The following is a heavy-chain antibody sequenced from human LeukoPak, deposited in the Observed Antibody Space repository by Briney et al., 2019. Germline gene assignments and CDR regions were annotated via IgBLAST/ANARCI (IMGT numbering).Heavy chain of an antibody. Sequence: PSETLSLTCTVSGGSISSTSYSWGWIRQPPGKGLEWIGSIYYSGSTYYNPSLKSRVTISVDTSKNQFSLKLSSVTAADTAVYYCARNYYDSSGYYRIFDYWGQGTLVTVSS. J-gene: IGHJ4*02. CDR3: ARNYYDSSGYYRIFDY. V-gene: IGHV4-39*07. CDR1: GGSISSTSYS. CDR2: IYYSGST. D-gene: IGHD3-22*01.